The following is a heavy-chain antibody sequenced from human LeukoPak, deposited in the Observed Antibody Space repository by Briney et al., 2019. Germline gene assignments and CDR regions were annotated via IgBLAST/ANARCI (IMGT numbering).Heavy chain of an antibody. CDR2: VSGSGGNT. Sequence: GGSLRLSCAASDFTFSNYAMTWVRQAPGRGLEWVSAVSGSGGNTYYADSVKGRFTISRDNSKNTLYLQMNSLRAEDTAVYYCAKERATGYDLVEVDSWGQGTLVTVSS. D-gene: IGHD5-12*01. J-gene: IGHJ4*02. V-gene: IGHV3-23*01. CDR1: DFTFSNYA. CDR3: AKERATGYDLVEVDS.